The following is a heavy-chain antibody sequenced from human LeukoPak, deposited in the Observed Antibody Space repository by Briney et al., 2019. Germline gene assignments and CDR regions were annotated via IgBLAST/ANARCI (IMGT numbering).Heavy chain of an antibody. J-gene: IGHJ5*02. V-gene: IGHV1-2*02. D-gene: IGHD3-22*01. Sequence: ASVKVSCKASGYTFTAYYMHWVRQAPGQGLEWMGWINPISGDTNYGQKFQGRVTMTRDTSISTVYMELSRLRSDDTAVYYCARRTMMILVDGAVGLFDPWGQGTVVTVSS. CDR2: INPISGDT. CDR3: ARRTMMILVDGAVGLFDP. CDR1: GYTFTAYY.